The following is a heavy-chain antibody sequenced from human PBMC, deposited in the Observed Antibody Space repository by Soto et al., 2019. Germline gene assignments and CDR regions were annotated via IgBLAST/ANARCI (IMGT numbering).Heavy chain of an antibody. CDR1: GGSFSGYY. D-gene: IGHD4-17*01. CDR3: ASGSRGDYDY. J-gene: IGHJ4*02. CDR2: INHSGST. Sequence: QVQLQQWGAGLLKPSETLSLTCAVYGGSFSGYYWSWIRQPPGKGLEWIGEINHSGSTNYNPSLKSRVTISVDTSKNQFSLKLSSVTAADTAVYYCASGSRGDYDYWGQGNLVTVSS. V-gene: IGHV4-34*01.